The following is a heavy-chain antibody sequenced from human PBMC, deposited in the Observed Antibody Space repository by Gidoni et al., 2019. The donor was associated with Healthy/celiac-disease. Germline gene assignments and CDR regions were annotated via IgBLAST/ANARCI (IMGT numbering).Heavy chain of an antibody. CDR3: TTPSSIGHVGWFDP. CDR2: IKSKTDGGTT. V-gene: IGHV3-15*01. J-gene: IGHJ5*02. Sequence: EVQLVESGGGLVTPGGSLRLSCAASGFTFRNAWMSWVRQAPGKGLEWVGRIKSKTDGGTTDYAAPVKGRFTISRDDSKNTLYLQMNSLKTEDTAVYYCTTPSSIGHVGWFDPWGQGTLVTVSS. CDR1: GFTFRNAW. D-gene: IGHD1-26*01.